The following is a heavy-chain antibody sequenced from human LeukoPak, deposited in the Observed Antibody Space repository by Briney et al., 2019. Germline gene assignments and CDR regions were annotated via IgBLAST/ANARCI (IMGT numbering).Heavy chain of an antibody. V-gene: IGHV4-39*01. J-gene: IGHJ6*03. CDR3: ARVGRYSYGYYMDV. CDR1: GDSISTSNSY. Sequence: NASETLSLTCTVSGDSISTSNSYWGWIRQPPGKGLEWIGSIYYSGNTYYNASLKSRVTISVDTSKNQFSLKFTSVTAADTAVYYCARVGRYSYGYYMDVWGKGTTVTISS. CDR2: IYYSGNT. D-gene: IGHD5-18*01.